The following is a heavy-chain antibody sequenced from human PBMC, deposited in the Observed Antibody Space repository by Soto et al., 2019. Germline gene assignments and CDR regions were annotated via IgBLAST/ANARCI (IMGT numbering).Heavy chain of an antibody. CDR2: ISSNGGST. CDR3: ARARYCSSTSCYALGAFDI. CDR1: GFTFSSYA. J-gene: IGHJ3*02. D-gene: IGHD2-2*01. V-gene: IGHV3-64*01. Sequence: GGSLRLSCAASGFTFSSYAMHWVRQAPGKGLEYVSAISSNGGSTYYANSVKGRFTISRDNSKNTLYLQMGSLRAEDMAVYYCARARYCSSTSCYALGAFDIWGQGTMVTVSS.